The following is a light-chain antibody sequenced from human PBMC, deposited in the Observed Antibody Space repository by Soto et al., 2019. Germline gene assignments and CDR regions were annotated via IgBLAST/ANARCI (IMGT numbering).Light chain of an antibody. CDR3: QSYDSSLSAWV. CDR1: TSKFGAGYD. J-gene: IGLJ3*02. Sequence: QSVLTQPPSVSGAPGQRVTFPSIGTTSKFGAGYDVNWYQQFPGKAPKLPIHGNINRPSGVPDRFSGSKSGTSASLAITGLQAEDETDYYCQSYDSSLSAWVFGGGTKLTVL. V-gene: IGLV1-40*01. CDR2: GNI.